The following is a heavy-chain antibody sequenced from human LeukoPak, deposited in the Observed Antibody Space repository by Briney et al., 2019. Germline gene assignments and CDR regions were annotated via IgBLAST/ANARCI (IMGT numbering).Heavy chain of an antibody. Sequence: GGSLRLSCAASGFSFSCCGMHWVRQAPGKGLDWVAALWANGHNNYYADSVEGRFTISRDSSKNTLYLQMTSLRADDTAVYYCARERAPFDGFDIWGRGTVVTVSS. CDR3: ARERAPFDGFDI. J-gene: IGHJ3*02. CDR2: LWANGHNN. D-gene: IGHD4/OR15-4a*01. CDR1: GFSFSCCG. V-gene: IGHV3-33*01.